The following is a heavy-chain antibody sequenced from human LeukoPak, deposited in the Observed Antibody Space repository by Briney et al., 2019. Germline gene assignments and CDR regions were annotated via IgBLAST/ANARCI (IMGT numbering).Heavy chain of an antibody. J-gene: IGHJ4*02. CDR2: VDPEDGET. Sequence: ASVKVSCKVSGYTFTDYYMHWVPQAPGKGLEWMGLVDPEDGETIYAKKFQGRVTITADTSTDTAYMELSSLRSEDTAVYYCASHYYDSSGYYLPIDYWGQGTLVTVSS. D-gene: IGHD3-22*01. CDR3: ASHYYDSSGYYLPIDY. V-gene: IGHV1-69-2*01. CDR1: GYTFTDYY.